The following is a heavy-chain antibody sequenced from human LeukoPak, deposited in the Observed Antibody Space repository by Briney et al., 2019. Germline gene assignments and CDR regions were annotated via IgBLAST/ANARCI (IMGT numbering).Heavy chain of an antibody. D-gene: IGHD3-10*01. J-gene: IGHJ4*02. Sequence: GGSLRLSCAASGFTFSSYSMNWVRQAPGEGLEWVSSISSSSSYIYYADSVKGRFTISRDNAKNSLYLQMNSLRAEDTAVYYCARKYRGAFPTAPDYWGQGTLVTVSS. V-gene: IGHV3-21*01. CDR1: GFTFSSYS. CDR3: ARKYRGAFPTAPDY. CDR2: ISSSSSYI.